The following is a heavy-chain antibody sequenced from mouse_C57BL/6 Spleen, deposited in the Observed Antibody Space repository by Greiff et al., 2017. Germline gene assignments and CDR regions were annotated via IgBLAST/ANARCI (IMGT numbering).Heavy chain of an antibody. V-gene: IGHV7-3*01. D-gene: IGHD4-1*01. CDR2: IRNKANGYTT. CDR3: ERSVAGTMDY. CDR1: GFTFTDYY. Sequence: EVLLVESGRGLVQPGGSLSISCAASGFTFTDYYMSWVRQPQGKTLEWLGFIRNKANGYTTKYSASVKGRFTIAKDNCQSYLYLQRKASGAYESATCDCERSVAGTMDYWGQGTSVTVSS. J-gene: IGHJ4*01.